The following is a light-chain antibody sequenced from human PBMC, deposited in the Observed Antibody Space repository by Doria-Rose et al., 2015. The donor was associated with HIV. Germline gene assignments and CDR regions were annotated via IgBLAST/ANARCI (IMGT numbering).Light chain of an antibody. CDR1: QGISRY. CDR3: QQFDSFPRT. Sequence: FTQSPSFLSASVGVRVTITCRASQGISRYLAWYQQKPGKAPTLLIFGASTLQSGFPSRFSGSGSGTEFTLTISSLQPEDFATYYCQQFDSFPRTFGQGTKVELK. J-gene: IGKJ1*01. V-gene: IGKV1-9*01. CDR2: GAS.